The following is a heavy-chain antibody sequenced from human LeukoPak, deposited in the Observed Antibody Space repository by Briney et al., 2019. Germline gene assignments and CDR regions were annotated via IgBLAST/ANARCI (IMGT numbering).Heavy chain of an antibody. V-gene: IGHV3-7*01. J-gene: IGHJ4*02. D-gene: IGHD3-10*01. Sequence: GGSLRLSCAASGFTFSSYWMSWVHQAPGKGLEWVANIKQDGSEKYYVDSVKGRFTISRDNAKNSLYLQMNSLRAEDTAVYYCASALRDGSGSYTDYWGQGTLVTVSS. CDR3: ASALRDGSGSYTDY. CDR2: IKQDGSEK. CDR1: GFTFSSYW.